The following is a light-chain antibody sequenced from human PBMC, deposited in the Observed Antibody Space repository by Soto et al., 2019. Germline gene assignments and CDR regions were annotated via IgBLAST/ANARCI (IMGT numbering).Light chain of an antibody. Sequence: EIVITQSPATLSVTPGERATLSCRASQSVRSNLAWYQQKRGQAPRLLIYGASTRATGIPSRFSGNGSGTDFTLIISSLQPEDSATYYCQQAYSFPITFGQGTRLEIK. J-gene: IGKJ5*01. CDR2: GAS. CDR3: QQAYSFPIT. V-gene: IGKV3-15*01. CDR1: QSVRSN.